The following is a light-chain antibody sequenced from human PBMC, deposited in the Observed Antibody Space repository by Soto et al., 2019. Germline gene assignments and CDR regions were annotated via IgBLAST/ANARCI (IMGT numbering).Light chain of an antibody. CDR1: QGIRTY. V-gene: IGKV1-17*01. Sequence: DIQMTQSPSSLSASVGDRVSITCRASQGIRTYLNWYQQKPGKAPKLLIYAASSLQSGVPSRFSGSGSGTEFTLTISSLQPDDFATYYCQQYNSYPWTFGQGTKVDIK. J-gene: IGKJ1*01. CDR2: AAS. CDR3: QQYNSYPWT.